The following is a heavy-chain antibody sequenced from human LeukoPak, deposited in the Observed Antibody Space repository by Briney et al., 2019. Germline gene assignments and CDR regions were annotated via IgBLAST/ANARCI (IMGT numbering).Heavy chain of an antibody. Sequence: SETLSLTCTVAGGSISSFYWGWIRQPPGKGVEWIGHTHSSGSTNYNPSLKSRVTISVDTSKNQFSLKLSSVTAADTAVYYCARSPHLLQRAFDIWGQGTMVTVSS. CDR1: GGSISSFY. D-gene: IGHD2/OR15-2a*01. J-gene: IGHJ3*02. V-gene: IGHV4-59*01. CDR2: THSSGST. CDR3: ARSPHLLQRAFDI.